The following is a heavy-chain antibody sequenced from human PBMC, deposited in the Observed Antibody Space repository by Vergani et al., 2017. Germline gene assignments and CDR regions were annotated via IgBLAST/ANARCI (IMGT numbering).Heavy chain of an antibody. CDR3: ARDGGTITMVRGVITTLFDY. CDR1: GFTFSSYS. D-gene: IGHD3-10*01. Sequence: EVQLVESGGGLVKPGGSLRLSCAASGFTFSSYSMNWVRQAPGKGLEWVSSISSSSSYIYYADSVKGRFTISRDNAKNSLYLQMNSLRAEDTAVYYCARDGGTITMVRGVITTLFDYWGQGTLVTVSS. J-gene: IGHJ4*02. V-gene: IGHV3-21*01. CDR2: ISSSSSYI.